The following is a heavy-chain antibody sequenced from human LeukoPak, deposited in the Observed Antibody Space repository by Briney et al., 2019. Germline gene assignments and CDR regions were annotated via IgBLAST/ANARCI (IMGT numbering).Heavy chain of an antibody. D-gene: IGHD3-22*01. CDR1: GYSFTNYW. CDR3: ARIYYYDSTGPIDY. Sequence: RGESLKISCKASGYSFTNYWIAWVRQMPGKGLDCMGLIYPGDSDARYSPPFQGQVTISTDKSINTAYLQWSSLKASDTAMYYCARIYYYDSTGPIDYWGQGTLVTVSS. J-gene: IGHJ4*02. CDR2: IYPGDSDA. V-gene: IGHV5-51*01.